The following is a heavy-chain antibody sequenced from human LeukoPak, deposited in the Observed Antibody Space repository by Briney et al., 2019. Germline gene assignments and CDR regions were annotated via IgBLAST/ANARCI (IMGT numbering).Heavy chain of an antibody. CDR1: GFAFSSFT. CDR3: ARELAY. Sequence: GGSLRLSCVASGFAFSSFTMNWVRQAPGKGLEWVSYISGSSSTIYYADSVKGRFTISRDNAKNSLFLQTNSLRAEDTAVYYCARELAYWGQETLVTVSS. CDR2: ISGSSSTI. V-gene: IGHV3-48*01. D-gene: IGHD6-6*01. J-gene: IGHJ4*02.